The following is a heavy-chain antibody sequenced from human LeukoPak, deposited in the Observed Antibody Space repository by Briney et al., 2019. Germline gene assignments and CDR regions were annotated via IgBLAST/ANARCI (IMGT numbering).Heavy chain of an antibody. Sequence: GGSLRLSCAASGFTFDDYAMHWVRQAPGKGLEWVSGISWNRGSIGYADSVKGRFTISRDNAKNSLYLQMNSLRAEDTALYYCAKADSPLGYCSGGSCYAFDYWGQGTLVTVSS. CDR3: AKADSPLGYCSGGSCYAFDY. D-gene: IGHD2-15*01. J-gene: IGHJ4*02. V-gene: IGHV3-9*01. CDR1: GFTFDDYA. CDR2: ISWNRGSI.